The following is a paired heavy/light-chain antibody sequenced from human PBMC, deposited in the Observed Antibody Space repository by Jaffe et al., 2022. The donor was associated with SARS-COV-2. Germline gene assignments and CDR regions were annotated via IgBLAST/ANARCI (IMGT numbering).Heavy chain of an antibody. CDR1: GFTFSSYV. Sequence: QVQLVESGGGVVQPGQSLRLSCAASGFTFSSYVMHWVRQAPGKGLEWVAVISYEGSNEYYADSVKGRFTISRDNSENTLYLEVNSLRAEDTAVYYCARSLYYYDNSGYCPPCYYGMDVWGQGTTVTVSS. CDR2: ISYEGSNE. J-gene: IGHJ6*02. CDR3: ARSLYYYDNSGYCPPCYYGMDV. V-gene: IGHV3-30*04. D-gene: IGHD3-22*01.
Light chain of an antibody. J-gene: IGLJ2*01. CDR2: EGS. CDR1: SSDVGKYNL. CDR3: CSYAGYITLI. V-gene: IGLV2-23*01. Sequence: QSALTQPASVSGSPGQSITISCTGTSSDVGKYNLVSWYQQHPGKAPKLIIYEGSERPSGVSNRFSASKSGNTAFLTISGLQAEDEADYYCCSYAGYITLIFGGGTKLTVL.